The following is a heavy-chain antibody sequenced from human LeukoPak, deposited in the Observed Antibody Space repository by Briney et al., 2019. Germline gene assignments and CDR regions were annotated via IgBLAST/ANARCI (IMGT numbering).Heavy chain of an antibody. Sequence: GGSLRLSCVASGFPFRTYSMYWLRQAPGKGLDWVALISFDGNNKYYADSVKGRFTISRDNSRNTLYLQVNTLRADDTAMYYCTRGPSGSIADYFDYWGQGTLVTVSS. V-gene: IGHV3-30-3*01. CDR3: TRGPSGSIADYFDY. D-gene: IGHD3-10*01. J-gene: IGHJ4*02. CDR1: GFPFRTYS. CDR2: ISFDGNNK.